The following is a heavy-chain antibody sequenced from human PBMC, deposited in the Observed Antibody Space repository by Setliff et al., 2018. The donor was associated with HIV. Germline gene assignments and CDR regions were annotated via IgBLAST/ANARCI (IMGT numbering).Heavy chain of an antibody. D-gene: IGHD6-13*01. J-gene: IGHJ4*02. CDR1: GDSISTDY. CDR2: IYNTGST. V-gene: IGHV4-59*12. Sequence: ETLSLTCTVSGDSISTDYWTWIRQPPGKGLEWIGYIYNTGSTYHSPSLESRVTISIDTSKNQFSLKLSSVTAADTAVYFCARGRGSSSSWPIDYWGQGTLVTVSS. CDR3: ARGRGSSSSWPIDY.